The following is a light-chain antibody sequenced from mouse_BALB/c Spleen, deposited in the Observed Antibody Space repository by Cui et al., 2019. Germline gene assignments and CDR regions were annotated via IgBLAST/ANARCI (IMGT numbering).Light chain of an antibody. CDR3: SLLYSNPWV. CDR1: TGAVTTSNY. Sequence: QAVVTQESALTTSPGETVTLTCRSSTGAVTTSNYANWVQEKPDHLFTGLIGGTNNRTPGVPARFPGSLIGDKAALTITGAQAEDEANYFCSLLYSNPWVFGGGTKLTVL. J-gene: IGLJ1*01. V-gene: IGLV1*01. CDR2: GTN.